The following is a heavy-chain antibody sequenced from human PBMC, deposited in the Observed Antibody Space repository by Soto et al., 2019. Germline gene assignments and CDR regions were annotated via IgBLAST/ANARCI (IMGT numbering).Heavy chain of an antibody. CDR3: ARCLGYCSSTSCSYYYYGMDV. V-gene: IGHV3-74*01. D-gene: IGHD2-2*01. Sequence: VGSLRLSCAASGFTFSSYWMHWVRQAPGKGLVWVSRINSDGSSTSYADSVKGRFTISRDNAKNTLYLQMNSLRAEDTAVYYCARCLGYCSSTSCSYYYYGMDVWGQGTTVTVSS. CDR2: INSDGSST. CDR1: GFTFSSYW. J-gene: IGHJ6*02.